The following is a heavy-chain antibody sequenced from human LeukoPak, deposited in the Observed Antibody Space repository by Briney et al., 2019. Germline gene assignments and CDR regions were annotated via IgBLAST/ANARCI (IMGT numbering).Heavy chain of an antibody. D-gene: IGHD6-13*01. Sequence: SSETLSLTCTVSGGSISSYYWSWIRQPPGKGLEWIGHIYYSGSTNYNTSLKSRVTISLDTSKNQFSLKLSSVTAADTAVYYCARHEISSSWYPAFLDYWGQGTLVTVPS. CDR2: IYYSGST. CDR1: GGSISSYY. CDR3: ARHEISSSWYPAFLDY. J-gene: IGHJ4*02. V-gene: IGHV4-59*08.